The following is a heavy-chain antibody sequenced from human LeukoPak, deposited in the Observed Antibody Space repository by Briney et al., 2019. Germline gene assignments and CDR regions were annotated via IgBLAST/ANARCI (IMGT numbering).Heavy chain of an antibody. J-gene: IGHJ6*03. Sequence: SVKVSCKASGYTFTGYYMHWVRQAPGQGLEWMGGIIPIFGTANYAQKFQGRVTITADKSTSTAYMELSSLRSEDTAVYYCASHVDDSSGYRHGYYYYMDVWGKGTTVTVSS. CDR1: GYTFTGYY. V-gene: IGHV1-69*06. CDR3: ASHVDDSSGYRHGYYYYMDV. CDR2: IIPIFGTA. D-gene: IGHD3-22*01.